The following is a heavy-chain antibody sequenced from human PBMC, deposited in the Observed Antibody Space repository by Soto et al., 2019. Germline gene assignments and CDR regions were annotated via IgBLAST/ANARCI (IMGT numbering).Heavy chain of an antibody. J-gene: IGHJ6*02. CDR1: GGTFGNSA. Sequence: QVKLVQSGAEVKKPGSSVTVSCKASGGTFGNSAISWVRQAPGQGLEWMGGIIPIFPTPDYAQKFQGRVTITADESTSKANMESPSLSSNVTAVYYSAREKNRQQLGVNSSYGIDARGQGTTFSVS. CDR2: IIPIFPTP. D-gene: IGHD3-3*02. V-gene: IGHV1-69*12. CDR3: AREKNRQQLGVNSSYGIDA.